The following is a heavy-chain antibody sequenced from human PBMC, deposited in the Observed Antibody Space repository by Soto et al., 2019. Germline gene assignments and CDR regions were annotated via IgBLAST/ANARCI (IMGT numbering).Heavy chain of an antibody. CDR2: IYYSGST. V-gene: IGHV4-30-4*01. Sequence: QVQLQESGPGLVKPSQTLSLTCTVSGGSISSDDYYWSWIRQPPGKGLEWVGYIYYSGSTYYNPSLKSRVTISVDTSKNQFSLKLSSVTAADTAVYYCARDHTVTTSSESNWFDPWGQGTLVTVSS. CDR1: GGSISSDDYY. CDR3: ARDHTVTTSSESNWFDP. J-gene: IGHJ5*02. D-gene: IGHD4-17*01.